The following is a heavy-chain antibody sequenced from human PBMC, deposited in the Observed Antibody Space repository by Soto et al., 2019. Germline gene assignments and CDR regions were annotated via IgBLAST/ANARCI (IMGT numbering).Heavy chain of an antibody. CDR1: GFTFSSYA. CDR3: AKHWWDIVVVVARPADEKYYYYMDV. J-gene: IGHJ6*03. Sequence: GGSLRLSCAASGFTFSSYAMSWVRQAPGKGLEWVSAISGSGGSTYYADSVKGRFTISRDNSKNTLYLQMNSLRAEDTAVYYCAKHWWDIVVVVARPADEKYYYYMDVWGKGTTVTVSS. V-gene: IGHV3-23*01. CDR2: ISGSGGST. D-gene: IGHD2-15*01.